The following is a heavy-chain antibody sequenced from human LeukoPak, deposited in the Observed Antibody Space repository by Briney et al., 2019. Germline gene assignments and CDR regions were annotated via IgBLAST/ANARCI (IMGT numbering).Heavy chain of an antibody. CDR1: GGSISSYY. CDR2: LYYSVST. J-gene: IGHJ4*02. D-gene: IGHD3-3*01. CDR3: ARQLRHPELNTMYGVVDY. V-gene: IGHV4-39*01. Sequence: SETLSLTCTVSGGSISSYYWGWIRQPPGKGLEWIGTLYYSVSTYYNPSLGSRVTISVDTSKNQFSLKVSSVTAADTAVYYCARQLRHPELNTMYGVVDYWGQGTLVTVSS.